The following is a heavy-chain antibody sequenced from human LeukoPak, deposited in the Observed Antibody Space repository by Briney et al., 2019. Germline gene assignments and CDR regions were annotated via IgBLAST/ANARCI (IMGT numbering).Heavy chain of an antibody. J-gene: IGHJ6*02. CDR2: INPSGGST. CDR3: ARGGYSSGYPYYYYYGMDV. Sequence: ASVKVSCKASGYTFTNYYMHWVRQAPGQGLEWMGIINPSGGSTSHAQKFQGRVTMTRNTSISTAYMELSSLRSEDTAVYYCARGGYSSGYPYYYYYGMDVWGQGTTVTVSS. CDR1: GYTFTNYY. V-gene: IGHV1-46*01. D-gene: IGHD3-22*01.